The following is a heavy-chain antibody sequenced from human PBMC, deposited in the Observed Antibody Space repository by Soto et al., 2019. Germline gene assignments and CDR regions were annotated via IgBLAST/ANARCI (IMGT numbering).Heavy chain of an antibody. CDR3: ASIRGGSGTLFDY. Sequence: LSLTCTVSGGSISSGGYYWSWIRQHPGKGLEWIGYIYYSGSTYYNPSLKSRVTISVDTSKNQFSLKLSSVTAADTAVYYCASIRGGSGTLFDYWGQGTLVTVSS. V-gene: IGHV4-31*02. CDR2: IYYSGST. J-gene: IGHJ4*02. D-gene: IGHD3-10*01. CDR1: GGSISSGGYY.